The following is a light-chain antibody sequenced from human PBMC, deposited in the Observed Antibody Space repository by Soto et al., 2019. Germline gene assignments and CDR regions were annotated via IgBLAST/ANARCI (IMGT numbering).Light chain of an antibody. J-gene: IGKJ1*01. CDR2: GAS. CDR3: QQYGSSPRT. CDR1: QSVSSN. Sequence: EIVMTQSPATLSVSPVERATLSCMASQSVSSNLAWYQQKPGQAPRLLIYGASTRATGIPARFSGSGSVTDFTLTISRLEPEDFAVYFCQQYGSSPRTFGQGTKVDIK. V-gene: IGKV3-15*01.